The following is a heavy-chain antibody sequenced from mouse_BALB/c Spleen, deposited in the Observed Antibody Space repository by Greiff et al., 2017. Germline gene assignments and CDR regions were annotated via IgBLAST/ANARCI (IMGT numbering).Heavy chain of an antibody. CDR3: ANYYDYDGGDWYFDV. CDR2: INPSTGYT. D-gene: IGHD2-4*01. Sequence: QVQLKQSGAELAKPGASVKMSCKASGYTFTSYWMHWVKQRPGQGLEWIGYINPSTGYTEYNQKFKDKATLTADKSSSTAYMQLSSLTSEDSAVYYCANYYDYDGGDWYFDVWGAGTTVTVSS. CDR1: GYTFTSYW. J-gene: IGHJ1*01. V-gene: IGHV1-7*01.